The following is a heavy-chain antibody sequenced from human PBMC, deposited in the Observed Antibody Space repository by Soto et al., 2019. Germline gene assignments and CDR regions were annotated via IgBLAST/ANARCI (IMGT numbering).Heavy chain of an antibody. V-gene: IGHV3-48*02. CDR3: ARQGTIWGSQLRYGYLGY. CDR1: GFIFSALG. CDR2: ISSGSSNV. D-gene: IGHD3-16*01. Sequence: PGGSLRLSCAASGFIFSALGMSWVRQAPVKGLEWISYISSGSSNVYYPDSVQGRFILSRDSTNNSLFLQMSGLRDDATAVYYCARQGTIWGSQLRYGYLGYWGQGVQVTVSS. J-gene: IGHJ4*02.